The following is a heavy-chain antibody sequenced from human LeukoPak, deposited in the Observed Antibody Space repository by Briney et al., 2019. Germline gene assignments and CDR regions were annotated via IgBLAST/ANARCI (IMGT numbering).Heavy chain of an antibody. CDR1: GFPLNRLA. CDR2: ISGSGGST. D-gene: IGHD1-26*01. CDR3: AKDRKWEPIFDY. V-gene: IGHV3-23*01. J-gene: IGHJ4*02. Sequence: GSLRLSCAASGFPLNRLALGRVRQAPRKGPGWVSAISGSGGSTYYADSVKGRFTISRDNSKNTLYLQMNSLRAEDTAVYYCAKDRKWEPIFDYWGQGTLVTVSS.